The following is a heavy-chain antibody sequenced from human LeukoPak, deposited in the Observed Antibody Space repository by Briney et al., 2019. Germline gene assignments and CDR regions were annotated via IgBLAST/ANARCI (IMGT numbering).Heavy chain of an antibody. CDR3: AGRGKRYFRD. V-gene: IGHV4-4*08. CDR1: GDSISSDY. J-gene: IGHJ1*01. Sequence: PSETLSLTCTVPGDSISSDYWRWVCQPPGKGLEWIGYIYRFGNTDYNPSLMRRVTISLDTSKKQFSLNLTSVTAADTAVYYCAGRGKRYFRDWGQGTLVTVSS. CDR2: IYRFGNT.